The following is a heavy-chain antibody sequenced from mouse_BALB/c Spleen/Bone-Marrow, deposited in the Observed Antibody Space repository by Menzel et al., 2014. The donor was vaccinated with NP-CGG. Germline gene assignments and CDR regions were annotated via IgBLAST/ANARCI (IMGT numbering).Heavy chain of an antibody. CDR3: SSPSDSNLFAY. J-gene: IGHJ3*01. D-gene: IGHD2-5*01. Sequence: VQLVESGPQLVRPGASVKISCKASGYSFTSYWMHWVKQRPGQGLEWIGMIDPSDSETRLNQKFKNKATLTVDKSSSTAYMQLISPTTVDSAVYDFSSPSDSNLFAYWGQGTLVTVSA. CDR2: IDPSDSET. V-gene: IGHV1S126*01. CDR1: GYSFTSYW.